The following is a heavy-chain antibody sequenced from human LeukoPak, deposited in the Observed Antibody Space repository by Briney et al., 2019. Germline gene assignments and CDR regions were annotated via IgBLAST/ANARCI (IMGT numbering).Heavy chain of an antibody. D-gene: IGHD3-10*01. J-gene: IGHJ4*02. Sequence: GGSLRLSCAASGFTVSSNYMSWVRQAPGKGLEWVSVIYSGGSTYYADSVKGRFTISRDNSKNTLYLQMNSLRAEDTAVYYCARLGSGFGESFIRYWGQGTLVTVSS. CDR1: GFTVSSNY. CDR2: IYSGGST. V-gene: IGHV3-53*01. CDR3: ARLGSGFGESFIRY.